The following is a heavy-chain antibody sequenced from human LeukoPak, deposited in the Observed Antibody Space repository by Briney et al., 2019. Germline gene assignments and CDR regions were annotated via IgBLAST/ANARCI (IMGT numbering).Heavy chain of an antibody. Sequence: GGSLRLSCAASGFTFSSYGMHWVRQAPGKGLEWVAVIPYDGSNKYYADSVKGRFTISRDNSKNTLYLQMNSLRAEDTAVYYCAKDLLRYDILTGPVNWFDPWGQGTLVTVSS. D-gene: IGHD3-9*01. J-gene: IGHJ5*02. CDR2: IPYDGSNK. CDR1: GFTFSSYG. CDR3: AKDLLRYDILTGPVNWFDP. V-gene: IGHV3-30*18.